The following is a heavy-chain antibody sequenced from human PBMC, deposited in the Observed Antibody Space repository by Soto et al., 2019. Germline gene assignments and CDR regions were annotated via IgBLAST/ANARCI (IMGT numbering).Heavy chain of an antibody. V-gene: IGHV3-23*01. CDR3: AFHSSGWYYFDY. CDR2: ISGSGGST. CDR1: GFTFSSYA. D-gene: IGHD6-19*01. Sequence: GGSLRLSCAASGFTFSSYAMSWVRQAPGKGLEWVSAISGSGGSTYYADSVKGRFTISRDNSKNTLYLQMNSLRAEDTAVYYCAFHSSGWYYFDYWGQGTLVTVSS. J-gene: IGHJ4*02.